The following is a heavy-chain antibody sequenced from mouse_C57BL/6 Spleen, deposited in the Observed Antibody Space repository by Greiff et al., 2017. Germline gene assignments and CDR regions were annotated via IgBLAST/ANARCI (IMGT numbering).Heavy chain of an antibody. CDR2: INPSNGGT. Sequence: QVHVKQPGTELVKPGASVKLSCKASGYTFTSYWMHWVKQRPGQGLEWIGNINPSNGGTNYNEKFKSKATLTVDKSSSTAYMQLSSLTSEDSAVYYCARSWGYYDYDPWYFDVWGTGTTVTVSS. CDR1: GYTFTSYW. V-gene: IGHV1-53*01. CDR3: ARSWGYYDYDPWYFDV. D-gene: IGHD2-4*01. J-gene: IGHJ1*03.